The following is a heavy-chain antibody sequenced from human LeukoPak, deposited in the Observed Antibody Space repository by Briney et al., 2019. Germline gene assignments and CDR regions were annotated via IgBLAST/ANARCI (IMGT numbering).Heavy chain of an antibody. CDR2: INSDGSST. CDR1: GFTFSSYW. V-gene: IGHV3-74*01. Sequence: GGSLRLSCAASGFTFSSYWMHWVRQAPGKGLVWVSRINSDGSSTSYADSVKGRFIISRDNAKNTLYLQMNSLRAEDTAVYYCARDYDGGAFDIWGQGTMVTVSS. CDR3: ARDYDGGAFDI. D-gene: IGHD3-16*01. J-gene: IGHJ3*02.